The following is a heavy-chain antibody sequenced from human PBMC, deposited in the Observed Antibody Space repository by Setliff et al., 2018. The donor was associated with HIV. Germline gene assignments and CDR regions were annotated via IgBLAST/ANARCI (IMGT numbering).Heavy chain of an antibody. CDR3: ARAVAILIRGSTLNREYYMDV. CDR1: GYSFTAYG. J-gene: IGHJ6*03. CDR2: INPNTGGT. V-gene: IGHV1-2*06. D-gene: IGHD3-10*01. Sequence: ASVKVSCKASGYSFTAYGISWVRQAPGQGFEWMGRINPNTGGTDYAQKFQGRVTMTGDTSISTAYMELSRLRSGDTAVYYCARAVAILIRGSTLNREYYMDVWGKGTTVTVSS.